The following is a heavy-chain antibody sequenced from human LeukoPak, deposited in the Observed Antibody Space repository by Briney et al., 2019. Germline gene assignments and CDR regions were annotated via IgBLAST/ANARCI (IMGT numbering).Heavy chain of an antibody. V-gene: IGHV4-38-2*02. CDR3: ARVTCGGDCRAHYYYYHMDV. J-gene: IGHJ6*03. D-gene: IGHD2-21*02. Sequence: PSETLSLTCSVSGDSITGYYWGWIRQPPGKGLEWIGNIYYTGNTYYNSSLKSRVTISLDTSKNQFSLTVISMTAADTAVYYCARVTCGGDCRAHYYYYHMDVWGKGTTVTISS. CDR1: GDSITGYY. CDR2: IYYTGNT.